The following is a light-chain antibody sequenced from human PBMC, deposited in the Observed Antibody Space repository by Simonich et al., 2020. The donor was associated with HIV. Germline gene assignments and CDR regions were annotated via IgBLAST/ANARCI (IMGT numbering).Light chain of an antibody. CDR2: WAS. J-gene: IGKJ1*01. CDR1: QSVLYSSNNKNY. V-gene: IGKV4-1*01. CDR3: QQYYSTPT. Sequence: DIVMTQSPDSLAVSLGERATINCKSSQSVLYSSNNKNYLAWYQQKPGQSPKLLIYWASTRESGVPDRFSGSGSATDFTLTISSLQAEDVAVYYCQQYYSTPTFGQGTKVEIK.